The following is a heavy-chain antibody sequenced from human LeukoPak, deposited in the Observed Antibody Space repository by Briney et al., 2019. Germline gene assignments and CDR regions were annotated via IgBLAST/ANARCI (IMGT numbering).Heavy chain of an antibody. Sequence: SETLSLTCTVSGGSISSYYWSWIRQPPGKGLEWIGYIYYSGSTNYNPSLKSRVTISVDTSKNQFSLKLSSVTAADTAVYYCARQGFFASRDGYNAYYFDYWGQGTLVTVSS. CDR2: IYYSGST. V-gene: IGHV4-59*08. CDR3: ARQGFFASRDGYNAYYFDY. J-gene: IGHJ4*02. CDR1: GGSISSYY. D-gene: IGHD5-24*01.